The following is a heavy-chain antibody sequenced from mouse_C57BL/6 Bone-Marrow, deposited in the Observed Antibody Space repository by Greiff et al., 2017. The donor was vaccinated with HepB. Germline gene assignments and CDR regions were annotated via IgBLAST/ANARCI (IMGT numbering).Heavy chain of an antibody. CDR3: ARPPSYDAPWCAY. J-gene: IGHJ3*01. D-gene: IGHD2-3*01. CDR1: GFTFSGYG. V-gene: IGHV5-17*01. CDR2: ISSGSSTI. Sequence: EVQGVESGGGLVKPGRSLKLSCAASGFTFSGYGMHWVRQAPEQGLEWVAYISSGSSTIYYADTVKGRFTISRDNAKNTLFLQMTSLRSEDTAKYYCARPPSYDAPWCAYCGQGTRVTVSA.